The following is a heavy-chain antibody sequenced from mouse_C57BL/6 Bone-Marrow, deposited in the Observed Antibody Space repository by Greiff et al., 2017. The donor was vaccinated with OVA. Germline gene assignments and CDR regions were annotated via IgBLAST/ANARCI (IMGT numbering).Heavy chain of an antibody. CDR3: GRGDWDVDFDY. J-gene: IGHJ2*01. D-gene: IGHD4-1*01. CDR2: ISYDGSN. CDR1: GYSITSGYY. Sequence: ESGPGLVKPSQSLSLTCSVTGYSITSGYYWNWIRQFPGNKLEWMGYISYDGSNNYNPSLKNRISITRDTSKNQFFLKLNSVTTEDTATYYCGRGDWDVDFDYWGQGTTLTVSS. V-gene: IGHV3-6*01.